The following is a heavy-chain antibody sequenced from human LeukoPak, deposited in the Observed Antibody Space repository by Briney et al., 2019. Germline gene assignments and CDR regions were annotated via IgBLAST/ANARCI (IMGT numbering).Heavy chain of an antibody. CDR2: IIPILGIA. CDR1: GGTFSSYA. Sequence: SVKVSCRASGGTFSSYAISWVRQAPGQGLEWMGRIIPILGIANYAQKFQGRVTITADKSTSTAYMELSSLRSEDTAVYYCARSGYSYGLFDYWGQGTLVTVSS. D-gene: IGHD5-18*01. J-gene: IGHJ4*02. V-gene: IGHV1-69*04. CDR3: ARSGYSYGLFDY.